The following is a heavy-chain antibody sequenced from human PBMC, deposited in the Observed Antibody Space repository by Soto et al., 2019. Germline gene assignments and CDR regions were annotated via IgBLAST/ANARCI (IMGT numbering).Heavy chain of an antibody. CDR2: IYYSGST. D-gene: IGHD1-7*01. V-gene: IGHV4-59*01. Sequence: QVQLQESGPGLVKPSETLSLTCTVSGGSISSYYWSWIRQPPGKGLEWIGYIYYSGSTNYNPSLKSRVTISVDTSKNQCSLKLSSVTAADTAVYYCARGEVGITGTTTFRPWGQGTLVTVSS. J-gene: IGHJ5*02. CDR1: GGSISSYY. CDR3: ARGEVGITGTTTFRP.